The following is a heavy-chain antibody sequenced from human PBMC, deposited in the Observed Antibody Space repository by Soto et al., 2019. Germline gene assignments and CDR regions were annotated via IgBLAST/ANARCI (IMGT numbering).Heavy chain of an antibody. Sequence: TLSLTCTVSGGSISRGGYYWSWIRQHPGKGLEWIGYIYYSGSTYYNPSLKSRVTISVDTSKNQFSLKLSSVTAADTAVYYCARDSGSFFDYWGQGTLVTVSS. CDR1: GGSISRGGYY. CDR3: ARDSGSFFDY. CDR2: IYYSGST. V-gene: IGHV4-31*03. D-gene: IGHD1-26*01. J-gene: IGHJ4*02.